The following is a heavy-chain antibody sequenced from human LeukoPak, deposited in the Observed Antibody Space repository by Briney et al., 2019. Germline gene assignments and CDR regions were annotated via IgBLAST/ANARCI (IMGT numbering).Heavy chain of an antibody. CDR2: MNPNSGNT. J-gene: IGHJ3*02. CDR1: GGTFSSYA. CDR3: ARELRHDDI. V-gene: IGHV1-8*03. Sequence: ASVKVSCKASGGTFSSYAISWVRQAPGQGLEWMGYMNPNSGNTGYAQKFQDRVTITTSISTSTAYMELSSLRSEDTAVYYCARELRHDDIWGQGTMVTVSS. D-gene: IGHD6-25*01.